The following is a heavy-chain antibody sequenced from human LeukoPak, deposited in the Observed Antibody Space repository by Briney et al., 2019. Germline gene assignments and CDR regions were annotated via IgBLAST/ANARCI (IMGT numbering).Heavy chain of an antibody. CDR2: ISASGGST. J-gene: IGHJ3*02. CDR1: GFTFSSSA. CDR3: AKAASGWAFDI. V-gene: IGHV3-23*01. Sequence: GGSLRLSCAASGFTFSSSAMSWVRQVPGKGLEWVSGISASGGSTSYADSVRGRFTISRDNSKNTLYVQMNSLRDEDTAVYYCAKAASGWAFDIWGQGTKVTVSS. D-gene: IGHD5-24*01.